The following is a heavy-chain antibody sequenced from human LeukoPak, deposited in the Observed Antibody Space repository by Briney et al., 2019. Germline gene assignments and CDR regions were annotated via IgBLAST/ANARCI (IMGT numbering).Heavy chain of an antibody. D-gene: IGHD5-18*01. CDR1: GFTFSSYG. J-gene: IGHJ4*02. CDR3: AKDKDWIL. V-gene: IGHV3-30*18. Sequence: GGSLRLSCAASGFTFSSYGMHWVRQAPGKGLEWVAVISYDGSNKYYADSVKGRFTISRDNSKNTLYLQMNSLRAEDTAVYYCAKDKDWILGGQGTLVTVSS. CDR2: ISYDGSNK.